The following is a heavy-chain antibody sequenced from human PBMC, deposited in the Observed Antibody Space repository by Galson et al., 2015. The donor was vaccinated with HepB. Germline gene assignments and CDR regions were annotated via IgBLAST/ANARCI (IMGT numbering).Heavy chain of an antibody. Sequence: SLRLSCAVSGFKFNTYSMHWVRLAPGKGLEWVAVTSYDETYRYYGESVKGRFTISRDNSKTTLYLQMNSLRPEDTGVYFCAKEVMEGSSWPRSLYYYGKDVWGQGTTVTVSS. D-gene: IGHD6-13*01. CDR2: TSYDETYR. CDR3: AKEVMEGSSWPRSLYYYGKDV. CDR1: GFKFNTYS. J-gene: IGHJ6*02. V-gene: IGHV3-30*18.